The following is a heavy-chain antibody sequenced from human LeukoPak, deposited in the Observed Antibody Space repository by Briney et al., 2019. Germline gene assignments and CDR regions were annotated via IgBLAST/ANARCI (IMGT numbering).Heavy chain of an antibody. CDR1: GGSLSSGGYY. D-gene: IGHD3-3*01. Sequence: SQTLSLTCTVSGGSLSSGGYYWSWIRQPPGKGLEWIGYIYHSGSTYYNPSLKSRVTISVDRSKNQFSLKLSSVTAADTAVYYCARAIRKYYDFWSGYPPGAFDIWGQGTMVTVSS. V-gene: IGHV4-30-2*01. CDR2: IYHSGST. J-gene: IGHJ3*02. CDR3: ARAIRKYYDFWSGYPPGAFDI.